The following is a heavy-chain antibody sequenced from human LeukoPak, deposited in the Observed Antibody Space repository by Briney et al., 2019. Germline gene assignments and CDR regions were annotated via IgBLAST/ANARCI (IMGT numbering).Heavy chain of an antibody. Sequence: PPETLSLTCSASGASTSSRYWSWIRQSPGRTLEWIGHIYNGRNTKYNPSLTSRVTISVDTSKNQFSLRMTSVTAADTAIYYCAQTTGWPGFDFWGPGALVTVS. J-gene: IGHJ4*02. CDR3: AQTTGWPGFDF. V-gene: IGHV4-59*08. CDR1: GASTSSRY. D-gene: IGHD6-19*01. CDR2: IYNGRNT.